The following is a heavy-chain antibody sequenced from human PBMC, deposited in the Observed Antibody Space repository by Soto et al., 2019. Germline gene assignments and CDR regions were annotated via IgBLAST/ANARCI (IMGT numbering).Heavy chain of an antibody. Sequence: EIQLMQSGGGLVRPGGSLRLSCAASGFSFSSYSMSWVRQAPGKGPEWVANIKEDGGEQHYVDSVKGRFTISRDNTENSLFLQMNNLRAEDSAIYYCAITTSTVSYWFDPWGPGTQVTVSS. J-gene: IGHJ5*02. D-gene: IGHD4-4*01. CDR1: GFSFSSYS. CDR3: AITTSTVSYWFDP. V-gene: IGHV3-7*03. CDR2: IKEDGGEQ.